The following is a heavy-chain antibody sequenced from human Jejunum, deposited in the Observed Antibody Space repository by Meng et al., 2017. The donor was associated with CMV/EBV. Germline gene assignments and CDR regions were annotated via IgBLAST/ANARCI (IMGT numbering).Heavy chain of an antibody. V-gene: IGHV1-8*01. J-gene: IGHJ3*02. CDR3: ARWDCSSISCYASDI. CDR1: YTFTSYD. CDR2: MNPNSGHT. D-gene: IGHD2-2*01. Sequence: YTFTSYDITWVRQATGQGLEWMGWMNPNSGHTGYAQKFQGRVTMTRNPSISTAYMELSSLRSEDTAVYYCARWDCSSISCYASDIWGQGTMVTVSS.